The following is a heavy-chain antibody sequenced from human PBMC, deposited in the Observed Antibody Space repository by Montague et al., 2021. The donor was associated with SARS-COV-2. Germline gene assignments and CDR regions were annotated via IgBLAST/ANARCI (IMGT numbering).Heavy chain of an antibody. V-gene: IGHV4-59*08. Sequence: SETLSLTCTVSGGSINSYYWSWIRQSPGKGLEWIGYTYHNGITNSNPSLKSRVTISVDTSKNHFSLNLNSMTAADTAVYYCARHYFPSGTDYSVRAFDLWGLGAVVTVSS. CDR2: TYHNGIT. D-gene: IGHD1-26*01. CDR3: ARHYFPSGTDYSVRAFDL. J-gene: IGHJ3*01. CDR1: GGSINSYY.